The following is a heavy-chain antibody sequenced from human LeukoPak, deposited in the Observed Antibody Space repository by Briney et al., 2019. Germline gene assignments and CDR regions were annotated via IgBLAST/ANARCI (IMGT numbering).Heavy chain of an antibody. V-gene: IGHV3-21*01. CDR2: ISSLSNYI. Sequence: GGSLRLSCAASGFTFDDYGMTWVRQAPGKGLEWVSSISSLSNYIYYADSVKGRFTISRDSAKNSLYLQMNSLRAEDTALYYCARGGENSGFDYWGQGTLVIVSS. CDR3: ARGGENSGFDY. J-gene: IGHJ4*02. CDR1: GFTFDDYG. D-gene: IGHD6-19*01.